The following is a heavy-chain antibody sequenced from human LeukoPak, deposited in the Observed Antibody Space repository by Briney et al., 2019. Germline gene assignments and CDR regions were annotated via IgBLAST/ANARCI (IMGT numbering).Heavy chain of an antibody. CDR1: GYTYTSYY. CDR2: INPSGGST. J-gene: IGHJ4*02. CDR3: ARDFDCSSTSCYDQGDY. V-gene: IGHV1-46*01. D-gene: IGHD2-2*01. Sequence: ASVKVSCKASGYTYTSYYMHWVRQAPGQGLEWMGIINPSGGSTSYAQKFQGRVTMTRDTSTSTVYMELSSLRSEDTAVYYCARDFDCSSTSCYDQGDYWGQGTLVTVSS.